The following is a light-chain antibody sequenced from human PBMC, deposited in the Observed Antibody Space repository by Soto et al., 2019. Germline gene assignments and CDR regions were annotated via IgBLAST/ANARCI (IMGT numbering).Light chain of an antibody. CDR1: QSFRGL. V-gene: IGKV3-11*01. Sequence: EIVMTQSPATVPVSPGERVTLSCRASQSFRGLLAWYQQKPGQAPRLLIYDAYNRATGIPPRFSGSGSGTDFTLTISSLEPEDYGVYYCHQYNDLPPAFGQGTKVDIK. CDR2: DAY. CDR3: HQYNDLPPA. J-gene: IGKJ1*01.